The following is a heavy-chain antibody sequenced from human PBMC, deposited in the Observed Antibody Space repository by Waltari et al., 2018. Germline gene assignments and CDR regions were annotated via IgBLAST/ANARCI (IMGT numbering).Heavy chain of an antibody. CDR3: ARGQSYYGSGSYGSLGY. Sequence: QVQLQQWGAGLLKPSETLSLTCAVYGGSFSGSYWSWIRQPPGKGLEWIGGINHSGSTNDNPSLKSRVTMSVDTSKNQFALKLSSVTAADTAVYYCARGQSYYGSGSYGSLGYWGQGTLVTVSS. V-gene: IGHV4-34*01. D-gene: IGHD3-10*01. CDR1: GGSFSGSY. CDR2: INHSGST. J-gene: IGHJ4*02.